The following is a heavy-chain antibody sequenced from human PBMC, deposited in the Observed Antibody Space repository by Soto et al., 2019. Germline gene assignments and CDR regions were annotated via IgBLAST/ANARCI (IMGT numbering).Heavy chain of an antibody. CDR1: GGTFSSYA. Sequence: QVQLVQSGAEVKKPGSSVKVSCKASGGTFSSYAISWVRQAPGQGLEWMGGIIPIFGTANYAQKFQGRVTITADESTSTAYMELSSLRSEDTAVYYCARAYGYCSSTSCYSYYYYDMDVWGQGTTVTVSS. D-gene: IGHD2-2*03. V-gene: IGHV1-69*01. CDR3: ARAYGYCSSTSCYSYYYYDMDV. J-gene: IGHJ6*02. CDR2: IIPIFGTA.